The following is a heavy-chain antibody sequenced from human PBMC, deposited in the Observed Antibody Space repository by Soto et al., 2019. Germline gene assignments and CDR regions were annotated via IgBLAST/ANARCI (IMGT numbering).Heavy chain of an antibody. V-gene: IGHV1-69*01. CDR2: IIPIFGTS. D-gene: IGHD3-10*01. Sequence: QVQLVQSGAEVKKPGSSVKVSCKASGGTLSNYALSWVRQAPGQGLEWVGGIIPIFGTSNYAQNFQGRLTITADESTSTAYMELSSLSFEDTAVYYCARGVRTGFYGMDVWGQGTTVTVSS. J-gene: IGHJ6*02. CDR3: ARGVRTGFYGMDV. CDR1: GGTLSNYA.